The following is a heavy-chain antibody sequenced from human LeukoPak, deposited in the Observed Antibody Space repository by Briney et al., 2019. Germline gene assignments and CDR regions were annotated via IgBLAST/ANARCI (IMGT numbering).Heavy chain of an antibody. Sequence: GGSLRLSCAASGFSFSTYAMSWVRQAPGKGLEWVSSISGSDDTTYYAESVKGRFTISRDNAKNSLYLQMNSLRAEDTAVYYCARGYFSPEYWGQGTLVTVSS. D-gene: IGHD3-10*01. CDR1: GFSFSTYA. CDR3: ARGYFSPEY. V-gene: IGHV3-23*01. J-gene: IGHJ4*02. CDR2: ISGSDDTT.